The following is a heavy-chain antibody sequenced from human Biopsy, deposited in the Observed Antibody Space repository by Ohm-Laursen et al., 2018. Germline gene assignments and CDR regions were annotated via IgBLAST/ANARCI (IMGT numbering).Heavy chain of an antibody. J-gene: IGHJ5*02. CDR2: INAKTGDT. D-gene: IGHD3-22*01. CDR1: GYAVNDYF. Sequence: ASVKVSCKGSGYAVNDYFLHWLRQAPGQGLEWMGWINAKTGDTNYAQKFQGRVTMTRDTSISTAYVDLSSLRSDDTAVYYCTRGGYYYDSLAYYYWFDPWGQGTLVTVSS. V-gene: IGHV1-2*02. CDR3: TRGGYYYDSLAYYYWFDP.